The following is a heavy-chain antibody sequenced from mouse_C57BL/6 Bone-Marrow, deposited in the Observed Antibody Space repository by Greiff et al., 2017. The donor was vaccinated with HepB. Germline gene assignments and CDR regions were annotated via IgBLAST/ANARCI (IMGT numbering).Heavy chain of an antibody. CDR2: IYPGDGDT. J-gene: IGHJ2*01. V-gene: IGHV1-82*01. Sequence: QVQLQQSGPELVKPGASVKISCKASGYAFSSTWMNWVMQRPGKGLEWIGRIYPGDGDTNYNGKFKGKAILTADKSSSTPYMQLSSLTSEDSAIYLCARGDYWGQGTTLTVSS. CDR1: GYAFSSTW. CDR3: ARGDY.